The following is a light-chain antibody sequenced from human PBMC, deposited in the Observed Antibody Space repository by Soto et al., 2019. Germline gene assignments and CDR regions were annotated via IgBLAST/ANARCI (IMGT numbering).Light chain of an antibody. CDR3: QQYSDNWT. V-gene: IGKV1-5*03. CDR1: QSISSW. Sequence: DIQMTQSPSPLPPFVGEKVPTLCRASQSISSWLAWYQQKPGTAPNLLIYKASTLQSGVPSRFSGSGSGTEFTLTISSLQPDDSATYYCQQYSDNWTFGQGTKV. CDR2: KAS. J-gene: IGKJ1*01.